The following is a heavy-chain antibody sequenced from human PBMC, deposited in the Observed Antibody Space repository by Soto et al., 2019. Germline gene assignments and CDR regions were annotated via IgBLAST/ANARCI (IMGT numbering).Heavy chain of an antibody. Sequence: SETLSLTCTVSGGSISSYYWSWIRQPPGKGLEWIGYIYSSGSTNYNPSLKSRVTISVDTSKNQFSLKLSSVTAADTAVYYCARTYVFWSGPIEGESYYFDYWGEVTLVTVS. CDR3: ARTYVFWSGPIEGESYYFDY. V-gene: IGHV4-59*01. J-gene: IGHJ4*02. D-gene: IGHD3-3*01. CDR1: GGSISSYY. CDR2: IYSSGST.